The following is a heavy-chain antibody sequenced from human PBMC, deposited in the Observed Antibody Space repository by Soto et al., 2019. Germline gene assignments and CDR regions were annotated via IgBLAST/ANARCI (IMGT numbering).Heavy chain of an antibody. D-gene: IGHD2-15*01. V-gene: IGHV1-18*01. Sequence: GASVKVSCKASGGTFSSYAISWVRQAPGQGLEWMGWFITYNGNTNYAQKLQGRVTMTTDTSTSTAYMELRSLRSDDTAVYYCARGPLIVVVVAAGSTLIDYWGQGTLVTVSS. CDR3: ARGPLIVVVVAAGSTLIDY. CDR2: FITYNGNT. CDR1: GGTFSSYA. J-gene: IGHJ4*02.